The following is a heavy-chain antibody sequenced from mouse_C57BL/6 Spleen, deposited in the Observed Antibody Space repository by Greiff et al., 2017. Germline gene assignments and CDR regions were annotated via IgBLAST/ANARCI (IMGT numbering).Heavy chain of an antibody. J-gene: IGHJ2*01. CDR3: ARSWGTGYFDY. Sequence: QVQLQQSGPELVKPGASVKISCKASGYAFSSSWMNWVKQRPGKGLEWIGRIYPGDGDTNYNGKFKGKATLTADKSSSTAYMQLSSLTSEDSAVYFCARSWGTGYFDYWGQGTTLTVSS. CDR2: IYPGDGDT. D-gene: IGHD3-3*01. V-gene: IGHV1-82*01. CDR1: GYAFSSSW.